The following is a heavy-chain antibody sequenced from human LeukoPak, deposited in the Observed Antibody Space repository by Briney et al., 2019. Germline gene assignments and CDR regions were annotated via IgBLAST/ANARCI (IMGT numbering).Heavy chain of an antibody. J-gene: IGHJ4*02. V-gene: IGHV1-69*01. CDR2: IIPIFHTA. CDR1: GGDFSTYT. D-gene: IGHD3-22*01. Sequence: SVKVSCKASGGDFSTYTINWVRQAPGQGLEWMGGIIPIFHTANYAHEFQGRVTITADESARTAYMELSSLGSDDTAVYYCARDHDSNVYYAQFAYWGQGTLVTVSS. CDR3: ARDHDSNVYYAQFAY.